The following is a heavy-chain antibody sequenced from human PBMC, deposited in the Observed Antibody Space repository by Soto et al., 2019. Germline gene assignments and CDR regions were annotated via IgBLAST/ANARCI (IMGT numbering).Heavy chain of an antibody. CDR1: GFTFSNAW. CDR3: ARDHCSSTSCYYYYYGMDV. Sequence: GGSLRLSCAASGFTFSNAWMSWVRQAPGKGLEWVGRIKSKTDGGTTDYAAPVKGRFTISRDDSKNTLYLQMNSLRAEDTAVYYCARDHCSSTSCYYYYYGMDVWGQGTTVTVSS. V-gene: IGHV3-15*01. D-gene: IGHD2-2*01. CDR2: IKSKTDGGTT. J-gene: IGHJ6*02.